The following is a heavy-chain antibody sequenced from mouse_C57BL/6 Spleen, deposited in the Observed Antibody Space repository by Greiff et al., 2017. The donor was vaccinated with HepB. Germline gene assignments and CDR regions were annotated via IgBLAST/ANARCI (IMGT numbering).Heavy chain of an antibody. J-gene: IGHJ4*01. Sequence: VKLVESGPGLVAPSQSLSITCTVSGFSLTSYAISWVRQPTGKGLEWLGVIWTGGGTNYNSALKSRLSISKDNSKSQVFLKMNSLQTDDTARYYCARKKSYYGSSYAMDYWGQGTSVTVSS. D-gene: IGHD1-1*01. CDR2: IWTGGGT. CDR1: GFSLTSYA. CDR3: ARKKSYYGSSYAMDY. V-gene: IGHV2-9-1*01.